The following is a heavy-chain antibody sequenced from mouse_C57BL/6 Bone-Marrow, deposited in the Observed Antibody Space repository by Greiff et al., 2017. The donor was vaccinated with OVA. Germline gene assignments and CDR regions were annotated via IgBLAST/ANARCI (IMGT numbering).Heavy chain of an antibody. CDR3: ARPYYYGSSYVFAY. CDR2: ISSGSSTI. Sequence: LEWVAYISSGSSTIYYADTVKGRFTISRDNAKNTLFLQMTSLRSEDTAMYYCARPYYYGSSYVFAYWGQGTLVTVSA. V-gene: IGHV5-17*01. D-gene: IGHD1-1*01. J-gene: IGHJ3*01.